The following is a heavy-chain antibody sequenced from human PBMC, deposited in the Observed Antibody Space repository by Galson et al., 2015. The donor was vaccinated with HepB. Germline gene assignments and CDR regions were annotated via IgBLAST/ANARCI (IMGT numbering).Heavy chain of an antibody. Sequence: SLRLSCAASGFTFNNYGISWVRQTPGTGLEWVSAISGGADRTFYADSVKGRFTISRDKSKNTVHLQMNSLKVEDTALYHCAKEWDCWGQGTLVTVSS. V-gene: IGHV3-23*01. CDR1: GFTFNNYG. CDR3: AKEWDC. CDR2: ISGGADRT. J-gene: IGHJ4*02.